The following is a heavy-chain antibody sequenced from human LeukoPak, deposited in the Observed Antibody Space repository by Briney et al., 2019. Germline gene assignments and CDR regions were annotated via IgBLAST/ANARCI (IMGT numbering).Heavy chain of an antibody. CDR3: ARLQWFGELFDLTNWSDP. CDR2: IYFTGGT. CDR1: GGSISSYY. J-gene: IGHJ5*02. V-gene: IGHV4-59*12. D-gene: IGHD3-10*01. Sequence: KPSETLSLTCTVSGGSISSYYWSWIRQPPGKGLEWIGYIYFTGGTNYNPSLRSRVTISVDTSKNQFSLKLSSVTAADTAVYYCARLQWFGELFDLTNWSDPWGQGTLVTVSS.